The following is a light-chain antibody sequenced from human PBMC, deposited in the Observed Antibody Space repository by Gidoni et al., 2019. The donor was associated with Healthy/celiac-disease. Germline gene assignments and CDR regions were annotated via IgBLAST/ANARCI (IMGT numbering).Light chain of an antibody. J-gene: IGLJ2*01. CDR1: SSDAGGYHY. CDR3: SSYTSSSTLVV. CDR2: EVS. Sequence: APTHPAPGSGPPGPSITISCTGTSSDAGGYHYVSWYPQHPGKAPKLMIYEVSNRPSGVSNRFSGSKSGNTASLTISGLQAEDEADYYCSSYTSSSTLVVFGGGTKLTVL. V-gene: IGLV2-14*01.